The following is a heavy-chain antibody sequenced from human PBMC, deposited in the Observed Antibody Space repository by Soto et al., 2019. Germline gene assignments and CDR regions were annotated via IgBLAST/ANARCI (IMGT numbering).Heavy chain of an antibody. Sequence: EVQLLESGGGLVQPGGSLRLSCAASGFTFSSYAMSWVRQAPGKGLEWVSAISGSGGSTYYADSVKGRFTFSRDNSKNTLYLQRNSLRAEETAVYYCAKSNGWYAELGYWGQGTLVTVTS. CDR3: AKSNGWYAELGY. CDR2: ISGSGGST. V-gene: IGHV3-23*01. J-gene: IGHJ4*02. D-gene: IGHD6-19*01. CDR1: GFTFSSYA.